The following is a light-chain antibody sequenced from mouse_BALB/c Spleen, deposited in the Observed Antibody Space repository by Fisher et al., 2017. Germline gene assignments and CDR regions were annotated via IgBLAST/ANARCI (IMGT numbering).Light chain of an antibody. J-gene: IGKJ2*01. CDR3: QQGSSIPYT. Sequence: IVITQTPAIMSASLGERVTMTCTASSSVSSSYLHWYQQKSGASPKLWIYDTSNLASGVPARFSGSGSGTSYSLTISSMEAEDAATYYCQQGSSIPYTFGGGTKLEIK. CDR2: DTS. V-gene: IGKV4-74*01. CDR1: SSVSSSY.